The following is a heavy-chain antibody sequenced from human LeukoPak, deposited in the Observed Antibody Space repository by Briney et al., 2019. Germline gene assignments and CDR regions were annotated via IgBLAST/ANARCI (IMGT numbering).Heavy chain of an antibody. CDR1: GDSISSYY. Sequence: SETLSLTCTVSGDSISSYYWSWIRQPPGKGLEWIGYIYYSGSTNYNPSLKSRVTISVDTSKNQFSLKLSSVTAADTAVYYCARSLGWFDPWGQGTLVTVSS. CDR3: ARSLGWFDP. D-gene: IGHD7-27*01. V-gene: IGHV4-59*01. CDR2: IYYSGST. J-gene: IGHJ5*02.